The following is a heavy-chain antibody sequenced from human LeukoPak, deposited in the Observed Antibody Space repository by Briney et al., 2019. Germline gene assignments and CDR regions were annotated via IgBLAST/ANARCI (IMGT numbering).Heavy chain of an antibody. Sequence: GGSLRLSCAASGFTVSSNYMSWVRQAPGKGLEWVSVIYSGGSTYYADSVKGRFTISRDNSKNTLYLQMNSLSAEDTAVYYCARLEYYVWGSYRSLGAFDIWGQGTMVTVSS. CDR2: IYSGGST. CDR1: GFTVSSNY. CDR3: ARLEYYVWGSYRSLGAFDI. V-gene: IGHV3-66*04. J-gene: IGHJ3*02. D-gene: IGHD3-16*02.